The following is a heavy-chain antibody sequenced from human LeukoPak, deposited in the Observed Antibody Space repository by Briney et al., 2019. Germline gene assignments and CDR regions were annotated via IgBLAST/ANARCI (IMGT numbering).Heavy chain of an antibody. J-gene: IGHJ4*02. CDR2: IYSSGTT. D-gene: IGHD6-19*01. V-gene: IGHV4-38-2*02. Sequence: PSETLSLTCTVSGYSITTGYYWGWIRQSPGKGLEWIGSIYSSGTTYYNPSLKSRVTLSVDTSENQFSLNLSSVTAADTAVYYCVRVPYSSGRQVNFLYWGQGTLVTVSS. CDR1: GYSITTGYY. CDR3: VRVPYSSGRQVNFLY.